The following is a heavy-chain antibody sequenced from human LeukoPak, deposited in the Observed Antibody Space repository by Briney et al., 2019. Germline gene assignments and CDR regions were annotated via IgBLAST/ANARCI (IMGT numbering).Heavy chain of an antibody. CDR3: ARGDSGYDYGFDN. D-gene: IGHD5-12*01. CDR1: GGTFSSHA. J-gene: IGHJ4*02. CDR2: IIPIFGTT. Sequence: SVKVSCKASGGTFSSHAISWVRQAPGQGLEWVGGIIPIFGTTNYAQKFQGRVTITTDESTGTGYMELRSLRSDDTAVYYCARGDSGYDYGFDNWGQGTLVTVSS. V-gene: IGHV1-69*05.